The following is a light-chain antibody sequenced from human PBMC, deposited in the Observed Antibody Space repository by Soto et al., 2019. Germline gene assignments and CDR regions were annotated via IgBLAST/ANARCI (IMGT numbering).Light chain of an antibody. Sequence: QSVLTQPASVSGSPGQSIAISCTGTTSDVGGYDYVSWYQQHPGKAPKVVIYDVNNRPSGVSNRFSGSKSGNTASLTITGLQAEDEADYYCSSYTTSNTEIFGGGTQLTVL. V-gene: IGLV2-14*03. J-gene: IGLJ2*01. CDR2: DVN. CDR3: SSYTTSNTEI. CDR1: TSDVGGYDY.